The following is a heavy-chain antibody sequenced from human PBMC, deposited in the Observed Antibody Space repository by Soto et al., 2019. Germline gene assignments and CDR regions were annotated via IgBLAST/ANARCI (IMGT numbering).Heavy chain of an antibody. V-gene: IGHV1-69*01. D-gene: IGHD3-16*01. Sequence: QVQLVQSGGEVKKPGSSVKVSYNVSGDIFSKYAINWVRQAPGQGLEWMGGILPMIGSPKYAQKLQARLTITADGSTNTVYLEVSSLRSDDTALYFCARDAGVGDPTVDAFDLWGQGTMVTVSS. CDR1: GDIFSKYA. J-gene: IGHJ3*01. CDR3: ARDAGVGDPTVDAFDL. CDR2: ILPMIGSP.